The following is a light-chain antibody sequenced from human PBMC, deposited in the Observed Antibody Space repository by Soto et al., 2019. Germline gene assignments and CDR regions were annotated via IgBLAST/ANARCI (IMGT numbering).Light chain of an antibody. CDR1: QSVSSN. V-gene: IGKV3-15*01. Sequence: EIVMTQSPATLSVSPGERATLSCRASQSVSSNLAWYQQKPGQAPRLLIYGASTRATGIPARFSGSGSGTEFTLTISSLQSEDFAVYCCQQYNNWPPMYTFGQGTSWRSN. J-gene: IGKJ2*01. CDR3: QQYNNWPPMYT. CDR2: GAS.